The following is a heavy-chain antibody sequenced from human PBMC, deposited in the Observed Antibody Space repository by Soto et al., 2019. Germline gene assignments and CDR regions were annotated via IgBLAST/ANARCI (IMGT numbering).Heavy chain of an antibody. V-gene: IGHV4-4*02. CDR3: ARAGNSYDSSGYFYNWFDP. J-gene: IGHJ5*02. Sequence: SETLSLTCAVSGGSISSSNWWSWVRQPPGKGLEWIGEIYHSGSTNYNPSLKSRVTISVDKSKNQFSLKLSSVTAADTAVYYCARAGNSYDSSGYFYNWFDPWGQGTLVTVSS. CDR2: IYHSGST. D-gene: IGHD3-22*01. CDR1: GGSISSSNW.